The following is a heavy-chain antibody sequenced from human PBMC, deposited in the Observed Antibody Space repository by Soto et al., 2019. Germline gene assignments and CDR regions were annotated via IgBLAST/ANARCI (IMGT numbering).Heavy chain of an antibody. V-gene: IGHV4-61*01. J-gene: IGHJ4*02. CDR2: IYYDGST. D-gene: IGHD1-26*01. CDR1: GGSVSSGNYY. CDR3: ARGSGAYQPFDS. Sequence: QVQLQESGPGLVKPSETLSLTCTVSGGSVSSGNYYWSWIRQPPGKGLEWIGNIYYDGSTYYSPSLKSRVTMSADTSKNQFSLKLNSVTAADTAVYYCARGSGAYQPFDSWGQGTLVTVSS.